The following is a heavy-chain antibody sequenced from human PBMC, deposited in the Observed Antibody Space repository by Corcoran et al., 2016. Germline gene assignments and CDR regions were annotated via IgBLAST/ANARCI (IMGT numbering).Heavy chain of an antibody. CDR2: INHSGST. CDR1: GGSFSGYY. CDR3: ATVPAAPTRDWFDP. J-gene: IGHJ5*02. V-gene: IGHV4-34*01. D-gene: IGHD2-15*01. Sequence: QVQLQQWGAGLLKPSETLSLTCAVYGGSFSGYYWSWIRQPPGKGLEWIGEINHSGSTNYTPSLKSRVTISVDTSKNQFSLKLSSVTAADTAVYYCATVPAAPTRDWFDPWGQGTLVTVSS.